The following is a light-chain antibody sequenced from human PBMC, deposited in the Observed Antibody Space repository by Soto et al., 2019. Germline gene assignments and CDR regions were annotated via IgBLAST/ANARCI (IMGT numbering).Light chain of an antibody. CDR1: ESVSSH. CDR3: QQYGSSPTT. Sequence: THSAATVLVTQEERVTLSCRASESVSSHLAWYQQTPGQAPRLLIYGASTRATGIPARFSGSGSGTDFTLSVSRLEPEDFAGYCCQQYGSSPTTFGQGTKVDIK. J-gene: IGKJ1*01. CDR2: GAS. V-gene: IGKV3-20*01.